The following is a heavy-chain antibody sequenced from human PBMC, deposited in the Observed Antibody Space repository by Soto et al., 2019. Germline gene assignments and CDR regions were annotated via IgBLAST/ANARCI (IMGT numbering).Heavy chain of an antibody. J-gene: IGHJ4*02. D-gene: IGHD6-19*01. Sequence: QVHLMQSGAEVKKPGASVKVSCKASGYTFNTGYYIHWVRQAPGQGLEWMGWINPKTGDTNYAQQFQGRVTLSSDTSISKAYMDLIRLSSDDTAVYYCARGGSYSSGVDYWGQGTLVTVSS. CDR2: INPKTGDT. CDR1: GYTFNTGYY. V-gene: IGHV1-2*02. CDR3: ARGGSYSSGVDY.